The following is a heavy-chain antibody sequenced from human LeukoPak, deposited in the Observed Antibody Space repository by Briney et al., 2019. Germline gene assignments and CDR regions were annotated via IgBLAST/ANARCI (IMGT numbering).Heavy chain of an antibody. J-gene: IGHJ4*02. CDR3: AREDGYCSGGNCYSYFDS. CDR1: GFTFSSYA. D-gene: IGHD2-15*01. V-gene: IGHV3-23*01. CDR2: ISGSGGRT. Sequence: GGSLRLSCAASGFTFSSYAMSWVRQAPGKGLEWVSAISGSGGRTYYADSVKGRFTISRDNSKNTLYLQMNSLRAEDTAVYFCAREDGYCSGGNCYSYFDSWGQGTLVTVSS.